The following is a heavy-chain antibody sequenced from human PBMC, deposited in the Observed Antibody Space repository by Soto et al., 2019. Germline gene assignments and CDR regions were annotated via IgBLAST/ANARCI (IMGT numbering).Heavy chain of an antibody. Sequence: QVQLQESGPGLVKPSQTLSLTCTVSGGSISSGDYYWSWIRQPPGKGLEWIGYIYYSGSTYYNPSLKSRVTISVDTSKNQFSLKLSSVTAADTAVYYCAREERVAATYYYYGMDVWGQGTTVTVSS. CDR3: AREERVAATYYYYGMDV. CDR1: GGSISSGDYY. D-gene: IGHD2-15*01. V-gene: IGHV4-30-4*01. CDR2: IYYSGST. J-gene: IGHJ6*02.